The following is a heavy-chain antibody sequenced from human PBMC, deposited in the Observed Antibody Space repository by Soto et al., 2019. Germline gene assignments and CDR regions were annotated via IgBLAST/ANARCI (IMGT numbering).Heavy chain of an antibody. CDR2: ISYDGSNK. D-gene: IGHD1-7*01. J-gene: IGHJ3*02. Sequence: QVQLVESGGGVVQPGRSLGLSCAASGFTFSSYAMHWVRQAPGKGLEWVAVISYDGSNKYYADSVKGRFTISRDNSKNTLYLQMNSLRAEDTAVYYCARDRVTGTTLDAFDIWGQGTMVTVSS. CDR1: GFTFSSYA. V-gene: IGHV3-30-3*01. CDR3: ARDRVTGTTLDAFDI.